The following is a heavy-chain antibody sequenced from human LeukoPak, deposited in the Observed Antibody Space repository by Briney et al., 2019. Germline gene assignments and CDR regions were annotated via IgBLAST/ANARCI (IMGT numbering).Heavy chain of an antibody. J-gene: IGHJ4*02. CDR2: ISYSGST. CDR1: GGSISSYY. CDR3: ARDGRAGSLFAY. D-gene: IGHD6-19*01. V-gene: IGHV4-59*01. Sequence: SETLSLTCTVSGGSISSYYWSWIRQPPGKGLEWVGYISYSGSTNYNPSLKSRVTISVDTSKNQFSLKLSSATAADTAIYYCARDGRAGSLFAYWGQGTLVTVSS.